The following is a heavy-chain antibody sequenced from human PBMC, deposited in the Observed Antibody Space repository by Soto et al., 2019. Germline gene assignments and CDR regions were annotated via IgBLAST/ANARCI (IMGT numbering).Heavy chain of an antibody. Sequence: ASVKVSCKASGYTFTSYGISWVRQAPGQGPEWMGWISADNGNTNYAQKFQGRVTMTTDTSTSTAYMELRSLRAEDTAVYYCARGEMATSPFDYWGQGTLVTV. V-gene: IGHV1-18*01. J-gene: IGHJ4*02. CDR1: GYTFTSYG. CDR2: ISADNGNT. D-gene: IGHD5-12*01. CDR3: ARGEMATSPFDY.